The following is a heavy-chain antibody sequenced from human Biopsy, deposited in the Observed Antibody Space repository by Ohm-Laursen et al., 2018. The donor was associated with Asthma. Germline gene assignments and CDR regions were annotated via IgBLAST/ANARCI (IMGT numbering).Heavy chain of an antibody. V-gene: IGHV1-69*13. CDR2: INSVFGTT. CDR3: ARKAGSCISRTCYSLDF. J-gene: IGHJ4*02. CDR1: RGTFNTYV. D-gene: IGHD2-2*01. Sequence: SVKVSCKSLRGTFNTYVIGWVRQAPGQGLEWMGGINSVFGTTTYPQKFQDRVTITADDSTSTVYMELSSLRSEDTAVYYCARKAGSCISRTCYSLDFWGQGTLVTASS.